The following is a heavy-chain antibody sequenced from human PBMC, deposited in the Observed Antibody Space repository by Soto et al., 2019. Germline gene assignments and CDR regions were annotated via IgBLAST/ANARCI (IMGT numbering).Heavy chain of an antibody. CDR3: ARDNDRPQLGGNYYYLLDV. J-gene: IGHJ6*02. CDR1: GGTFRTAA. D-gene: IGHD2-8*01. V-gene: IGHV1-69*12. Sequence: QVQLEQSGAEVKKPGSSVKVSCKASGGTFRTAAVSWVRQAPGQGLEWMGGIMPVFRTPDYEQKFHGRVTITADESTSTAYVELSGLRSDATAVYYCARDNDRPQLGGNYYYLLDVWGQGTTITVSS. CDR2: IMPVFRTP.